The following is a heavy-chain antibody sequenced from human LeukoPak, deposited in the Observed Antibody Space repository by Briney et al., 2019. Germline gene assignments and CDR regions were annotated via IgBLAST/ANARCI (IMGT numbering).Heavy chain of an antibody. CDR1: GFTFDDYD. V-gene: IGHV3-20*04. Sequence: PGGSLRLSCAASGFTFDDYDISWVRQAPGKGLEWVSGINWNGGSTGYADSVKGRFTISRDNAKNSLYLQMNSLRAEDTALYYCARGSRKGWLQLGIDYWGQGTLVTVSS. J-gene: IGHJ4*02. CDR3: ARGSRKGWLQLGIDY. D-gene: IGHD5-24*01. CDR2: INWNGGST.